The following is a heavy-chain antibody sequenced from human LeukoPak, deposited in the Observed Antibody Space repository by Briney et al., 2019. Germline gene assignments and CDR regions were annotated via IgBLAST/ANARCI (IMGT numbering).Heavy chain of an antibody. D-gene: IGHD1-14*01. V-gene: IGHV4-59*08. CDR3: ARHGTGQKAFNI. CDR2: IHYSGGT. Sequence: SETLSLTCTVSSGSISGYYWSWIRQPPGKGLEWIGQIHYSGGTIYNPSLNSRVTISVDTSKNQFSLKLSSGSAADTAAYYCARHGTGQKAFNIWGQGTMVSVSS. CDR1: SGSISGYY. J-gene: IGHJ3*02.